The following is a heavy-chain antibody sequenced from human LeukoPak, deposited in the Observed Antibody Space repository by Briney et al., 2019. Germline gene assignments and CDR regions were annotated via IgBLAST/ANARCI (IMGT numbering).Heavy chain of an antibody. D-gene: IGHD6-25*01. CDR3: TTVYRQRLDY. Sequence: GGSLRLSCAASGFPFSNFAMNWVRQAPGKGLEWVSVISGSGSDTYYADSVKGRFTISRDNSKSTLYLQMNSLRVEDTAVYYCTTVYRQRLDYWGQGTLVTVSS. CDR2: ISGSGSDT. CDR1: GFPFSNFA. J-gene: IGHJ4*02. V-gene: IGHV3-23*01.